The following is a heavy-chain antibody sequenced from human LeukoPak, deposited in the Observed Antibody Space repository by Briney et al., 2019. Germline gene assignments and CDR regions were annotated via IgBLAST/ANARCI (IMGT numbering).Heavy chain of an antibody. CDR3: ARGPIAQDY. V-gene: IGHV4-34*01. CDR2: INHSGST. Sequence: SETLSLTCAVYGGSFSGYYWSWIRQPPGKGLEWIGEINHSGSTNYNPSLKSRVTISVDTSKNQFSLKLSSVTAADTAVYYCARGPIAQDYWGQGTLVTVSS. D-gene: IGHD2-21*01. J-gene: IGHJ4*02. CDR1: GGSFSGYY.